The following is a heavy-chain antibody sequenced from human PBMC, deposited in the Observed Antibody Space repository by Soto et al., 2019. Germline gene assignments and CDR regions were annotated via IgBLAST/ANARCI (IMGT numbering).Heavy chain of an antibody. V-gene: IGHV4-59*08. D-gene: IGHD6-19*01. Sequence: QVQLQESGPGLVRPSETLSLTCTVSSDSISSYYWIWIRQSPGKGLEWIGYTDYSGNTNYNPSLKIRVTIPGDTSKNQFSRRLGSVTAADTAVYYCAGAVGAPPYSLDYWGQGPWSPSPQ. CDR3: AGAVGAPPYSLDY. CDR2: TDYSGNT. J-gene: IGHJ4*02. CDR1: SDSISSYY.